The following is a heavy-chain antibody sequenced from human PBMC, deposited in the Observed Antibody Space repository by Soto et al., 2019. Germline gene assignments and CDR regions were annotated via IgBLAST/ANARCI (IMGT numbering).Heavy chain of an antibody. J-gene: IGHJ3*02. CDR3: TTDHSYRDFDLSDAFDI. Sequence: PGGSLRLSCAASGFTFSNAWMNWVRQAPGKGLEWVGRIKSKTDGGTTDYAAPVKGRSTISRDDSKNTLYLQMNSLKTEDTAVYYCTTDHSYRDFDLSDAFDIWGQGTMVTVSS. D-gene: IGHD3-9*01. CDR1: GFTFSNAW. V-gene: IGHV3-15*07. CDR2: IKSKTDGGTT.